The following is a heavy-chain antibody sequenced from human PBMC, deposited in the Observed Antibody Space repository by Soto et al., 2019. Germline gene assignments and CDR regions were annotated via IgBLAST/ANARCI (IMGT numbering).Heavy chain of an antibody. CDR1: GFTFRRNN. CDR2: ISSSGDYL. J-gene: IGHJ5*02. V-gene: IGHV3-21*04. CDR3: AKERLSAPTQPYWFDP. Sequence: GGSLRLSCAASGFTFRRNNMNWVRQAPGKGLEWVASISSSGDYLYYADSVKGRFIISRDNSKNTLYLQMNSLRAEDTAVYYCAKERLSAPTQPYWFDPWGQGTLVTVSS.